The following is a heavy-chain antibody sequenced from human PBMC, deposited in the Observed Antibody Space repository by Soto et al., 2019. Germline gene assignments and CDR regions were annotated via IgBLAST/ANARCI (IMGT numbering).Heavy chain of an antibody. J-gene: IGHJ4*02. CDR1: GGSISGSDYY. V-gene: IGHV4-39*01. Sequence: QLQLQESGPGLVEPSETLSLTCTVSGGSISGSDYYWAWLRQPPGKGLEWLGTIYRTGTAYYNPSLKSRVTLSVDPSKNQFVLILNSVSAADTAVYFCADMRGQWLPRDWGQGTLVTVSS. CDR2: IYRTGTA. D-gene: IGHD6-19*01. CDR3: ADMRGQWLPRD.